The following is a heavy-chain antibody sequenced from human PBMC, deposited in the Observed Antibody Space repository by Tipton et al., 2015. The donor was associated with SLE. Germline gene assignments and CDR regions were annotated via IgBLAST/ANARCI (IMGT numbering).Heavy chain of an antibody. Sequence: TLSLTFVVSGGSISSSPYHWGWIRQPPGKGLEWIGSVYSTGSTYRNPSLKSRVTVSLDTSNNQFSLNLNSVTAADTAVYYCATTSCSGDSCLVDHWGQGTLVTVS. CDR2: VYSTGST. V-gene: IGHV4-39*07. J-gene: IGHJ4*02. CDR3: ATTSCSGDSCLVDH. CDR1: GGSISSSPYH. D-gene: IGHD2-15*01.